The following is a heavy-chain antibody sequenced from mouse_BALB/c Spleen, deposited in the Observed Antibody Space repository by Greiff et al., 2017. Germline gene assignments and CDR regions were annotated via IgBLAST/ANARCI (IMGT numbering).Heavy chain of an antibody. CDR2: ISYSGST. D-gene: IGHD2-3*01. J-gene: IGHJ2*01. CDR3: ARDYDGYDY. V-gene: IGHV3-2*02. CDR1: GYSITSDYA. Sequence: DVKLQESGPGLVKPSQSLSLTCTVTGYSITSDYAWNWIRQFPGNKLEWMGYISYSGSTSYNPSLKSRISITRDTSKNQFFLQLNSVTTEDTATYYCARDYDGYDYWGQGTTLTVSS.